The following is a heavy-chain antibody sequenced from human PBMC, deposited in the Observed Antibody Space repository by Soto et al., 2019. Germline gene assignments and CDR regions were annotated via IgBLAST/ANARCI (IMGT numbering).Heavy chain of an antibody. J-gene: IGHJ3*02. CDR2: INPNSGGT. CDR1: GYTFIGYY. V-gene: IGHV1-2*02. Sequence: SVKVSCKASGYTFIGYYMHWVRQAPGQGLEWMGWINPNSGGTNYAQNFQGRVTMTRDTSSYTAYMELTRLRSDDTAVYYCARDSYYDILTGYSRNAFDMWGQGTMVTVSS. CDR3: ARDSYYDILTGYSRNAFDM. D-gene: IGHD3-9*01.